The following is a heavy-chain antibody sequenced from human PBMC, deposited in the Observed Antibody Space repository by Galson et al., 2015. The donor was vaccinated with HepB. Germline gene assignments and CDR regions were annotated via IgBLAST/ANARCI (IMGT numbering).Heavy chain of an antibody. D-gene: IGHD2-2*02. CDR1: GYTFTSYG. J-gene: IGHJ6*03. Sequence: SVKVSCKASGYTFTSYGISWVRQAPGQGLEWMGWISAYNGNTYYAQKLQGRVTMTTDTSTSTAYMELRSLRSDDTAVHYCASGDPLKYCSSTSCYMGYYYMDVWGKGTTVTVSS. V-gene: IGHV1-18*01. CDR2: ISAYNGNT. CDR3: ASGDPLKYCSSTSCYMGYYYMDV.